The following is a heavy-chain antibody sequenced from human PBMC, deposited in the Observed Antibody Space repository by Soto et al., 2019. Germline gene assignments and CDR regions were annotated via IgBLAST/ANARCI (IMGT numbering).Heavy chain of an antibody. D-gene: IGHD6-19*01. J-gene: IGHJ5*02. CDR3: AGSSGWEPNWFNP. Sequence: ASVKVSCKASGGTFSSYTISWVRQAPGQGLEWMGRIIPILGIANYAQKLQGRVTITADKSTSTAYMELRSLRSEDTAVYYCAGSSGWEPNWFNPWGQGTLVTVS. CDR2: IIPILGIA. CDR1: GGTFSSYT. V-gene: IGHV1-69*02.